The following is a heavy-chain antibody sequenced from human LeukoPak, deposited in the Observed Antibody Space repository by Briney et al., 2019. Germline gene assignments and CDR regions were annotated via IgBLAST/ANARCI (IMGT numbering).Heavy chain of an antibody. CDR1: GFSFSSYD. CDR3: ARGTYDRSGSATDD. D-gene: IGHD3-22*01. CDR2: ISKGENNK. V-gene: IGHV3-30*03. Sequence: GGSLRLSCAASGFSFSSYDAHWVRQAPGKGLEWVALISKGENNKYYADSVKGRFTISRDNSKNTLYVQMNSLRAEDTAMYYCARGTYDRSGSATDDWGQGTLVTVSS. J-gene: IGHJ4*01.